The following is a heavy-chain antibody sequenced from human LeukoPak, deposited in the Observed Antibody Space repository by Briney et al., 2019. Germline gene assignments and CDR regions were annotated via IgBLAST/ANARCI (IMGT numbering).Heavy chain of an antibody. CDR2: IYYSGST. J-gene: IGHJ5*02. Sequence: SETLSLTCTVSGGSISSYYWSWIRQPPGKGLEWIGYIYYSGSTNYNPSLKSRVTISVDTSKNQFSLKLSSVTAAETAVYYCARARFGYRSGNNWFDPWGQGTLVTVSS. CDR1: GGSISSYY. D-gene: IGHD5-18*01. V-gene: IGHV4-59*01. CDR3: ARARFGYRSGNNWFDP.